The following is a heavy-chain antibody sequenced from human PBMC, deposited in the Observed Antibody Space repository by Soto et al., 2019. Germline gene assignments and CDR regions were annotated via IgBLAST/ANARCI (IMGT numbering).Heavy chain of an antibody. Sequence: EVQLVESGGGLVQPGGSLRLSCAASGFTFSSYAMHWVRQAPGKGLEYVSAISSNGGSTYYANSVKGRFTISRDNSKISLYLQRGSLRAEDMAVYYCARGVVVVAATYGMDVWGQGTTVTVSS. CDR3: ARGVVVVAATYGMDV. J-gene: IGHJ6*02. CDR1: GFTFSSYA. D-gene: IGHD2-15*01. V-gene: IGHV3-64*01. CDR2: ISSNGGST.